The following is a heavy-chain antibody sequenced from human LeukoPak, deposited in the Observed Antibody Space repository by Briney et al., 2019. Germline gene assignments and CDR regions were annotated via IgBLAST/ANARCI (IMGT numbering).Heavy chain of an antibody. CDR1: GYTFTGYY. CDR2: INPNSGGT. Sequence: ASVKVSCKASGYTFTGYYMHWVRQAPGQGLEWMGWINPNSGGTNYAQKLQGRVTMTRDTSISTAYMELSRLRSDDTAVYYCAREVSYGGIYYYYGMDVWGQGTTVTVSS. D-gene: IGHD4/OR15-4a*01. CDR3: AREVSYGGIYYYYGMDV. J-gene: IGHJ6*02. V-gene: IGHV1-2*02.